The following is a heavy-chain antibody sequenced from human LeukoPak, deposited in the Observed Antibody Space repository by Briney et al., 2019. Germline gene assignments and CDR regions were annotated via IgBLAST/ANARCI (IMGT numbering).Heavy chain of an antibody. J-gene: IGHJ4*02. V-gene: IGHV4-34*01. CDR2: INHSGST. CDR3: ARQRPIAALDY. Sequence: SETLSLTCAVYGGSFSGYYWSWIRQPPRKGLEWIGEINHSGSTNYNPSLKSRVTISVDTSKNQFSLKLSSVTAADTAVYYCARQRPIAALDYWGQGTLVTVSS. CDR1: GGSFSGYY. D-gene: IGHD6-6*01.